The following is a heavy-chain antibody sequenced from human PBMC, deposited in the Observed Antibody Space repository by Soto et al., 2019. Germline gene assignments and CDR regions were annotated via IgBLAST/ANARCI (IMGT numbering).Heavy chain of an antibody. J-gene: IGHJ4*02. Sequence: PSETLSLTCTVSGGSISSYYWSWIRQPPGKGLEWIGYIYYSGSTNYNPSLKSRVTISIDTSKNQFSLKLSSVTATDTAFYYCARQLLWFGDFSDTHFDYWGQGTLVTVSS. CDR1: GGSISSYY. V-gene: IGHV4-59*08. CDR3: ARQLLWFGDFSDTHFDY. D-gene: IGHD3-10*01. CDR2: IYYSGST.